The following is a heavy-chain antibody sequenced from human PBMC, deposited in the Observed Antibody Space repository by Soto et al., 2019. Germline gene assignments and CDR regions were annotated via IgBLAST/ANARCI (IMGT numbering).Heavy chain of an antibody. J-gene: IGHJ4*02. V-gene: IGHV3-72*01. D-gene: IGHD5-12*01. Sequence: EVQLAESGGGLVQPGGSLRLSCAASGFTFSDHYMDWVRQAPGKGLEWVGRSRDKVHSHTTEYAASVKARFTISRGDSENSLYLQMNSLKTEDTAVYYCARGVVSTGYFDYWGQGTLVTVSS. CDR1: GFTFSDHY. CDR2: SRDKVHSHTT. CDR3: ARGVVSTGYFDY.